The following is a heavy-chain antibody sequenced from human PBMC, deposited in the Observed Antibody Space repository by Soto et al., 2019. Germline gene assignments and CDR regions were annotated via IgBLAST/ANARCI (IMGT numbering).Heavy chain of an antibody. CDR2: IYYSGST. Sequence: SGTLSLTCTVSGGSISSGDYYWSWILQPPGKGLEWIGYIYYSGSTYYNPSLKSRVTISVDTSKNQFSLKLSSVTAADTAVYYCARVPSGHGNRPNYFDYWGQGTLVPGS. V-gene: IGHV4-30-4*01. CDR1: GGSISSGDYY. J-gene: IGHJ4*02. CDR3: ARVPSGHGNRPNYFDY. D-gene: IGHD3-10*01.